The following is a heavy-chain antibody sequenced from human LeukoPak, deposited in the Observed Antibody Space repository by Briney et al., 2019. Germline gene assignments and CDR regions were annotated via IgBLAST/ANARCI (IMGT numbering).Heavy chain of an antibody. V-gene: IGHV4-31*03. D-gene: IGHD6-19*01. CDR1: GGSISSGGYY. Sequence: PSETLSLTCTVSGGSISSGGYYWSWIRQHPGKGLEWIGYIYYSGSTYYNPSLKSRVTISVDTSKNQFSLKLSSVTAADTAVYYCARTQAVAGTWYYYYYGMDVWGQGTTVTVSS. J-gene: IGHJ6*02. CDR2: IYYSGST. CDR3: ARTQAVAGTWYYYYYGMDV.